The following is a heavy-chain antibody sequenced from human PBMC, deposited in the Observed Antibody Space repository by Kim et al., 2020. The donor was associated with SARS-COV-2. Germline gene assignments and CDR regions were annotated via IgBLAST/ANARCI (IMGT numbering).Heavy chain of an antibody. CDR1: GYTFTNYG. CDR2: ISVYSGNT. V-gene: IGHV1-18*01. CDR3: AGDRQDYGDFPQGFEY. Sequence: ASVKVSCKASGYTFTNYGFSWVRQAPGQGLEWMGWISVYSGNTNYAQKFQDRVTMTADTSTNTAYMDLRTLRSDDTAVYYCAGDRQDYGDFPQGFEYWGQGTLVTV. D-gene: IGHD4-17*01. J-gene: IGHJ4*02.